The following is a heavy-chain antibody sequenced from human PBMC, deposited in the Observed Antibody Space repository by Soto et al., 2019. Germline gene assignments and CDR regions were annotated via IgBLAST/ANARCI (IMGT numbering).Heavy chain of an antibody. CDR2: NSFYNGNT. V-gene: IGHV1-18*01. D-gene: IGHD6-19*01. J-gene: IGHJ4*02. CDR3: ASATSITVAGKER. CDR1: GDTITNYG. Sequence: QMQLVQSGGEVRKPGASVKVSCKASGDTITNYGISWVRQAPGQGLEWMGWNSFYNGNTKYALNLQGRATLTTDTSTSTASMVLRRLRFDDTAVYYCASATSITVAGKERWGQGPLLTVSS.